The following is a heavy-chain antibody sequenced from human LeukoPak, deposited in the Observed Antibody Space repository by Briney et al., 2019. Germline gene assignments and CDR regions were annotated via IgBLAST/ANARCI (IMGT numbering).Heavy chain of an antibody. CDR1: GYTFTGSY. CDR2: INPNSGGT. Sequence: DSVKVTCKTSGYTFTGSYMHWVRQAPGQGLEWMGRINPNSGGTNYAQKFQGRVTMTRDTSISTAYMELSGLRSDDTAVYYCARAPYGDYLDFDYWGQGTLVTVSS. D-gene: IGHD4-17*01. V-gene: IGHV1-2*06. J-gene: IGHJ4*02. CDR3: ARAPYGDYLDFDY.